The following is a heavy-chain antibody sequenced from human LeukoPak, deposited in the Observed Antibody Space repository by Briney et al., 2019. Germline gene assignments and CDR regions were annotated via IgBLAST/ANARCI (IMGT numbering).Heavy chain of an antibody. Sequence: GGSLRLSCAASGFTFSDHYMDWVRQAPGKGLEWVGRTRNKANSYTTEYAASVKGRFTISRDDSKNSLYLQMNSLKTEDTAVYYCARTYYDFWSGSTQFDYWGQGTLVTVSS. D-gene: IGHD3-3*01. J-gene: IGHJ4*02. CDR3: ARTYYDFWSGSTQFDY. CDR2: TRNKANSYTT. V-gene: IGHV3-72*01. CDR1: GFTFSDHY.